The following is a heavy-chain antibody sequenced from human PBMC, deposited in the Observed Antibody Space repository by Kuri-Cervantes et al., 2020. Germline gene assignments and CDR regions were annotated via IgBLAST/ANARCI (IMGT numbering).Heavy chain of an antibody. D-gene: IGHD3-22*01. CDR1: GFTFDDYD. J-gene: IGHJ4*02. CDR3: ARVYYYDNSGHYYFDY. CDR2: IKWNEGTT. Sequence: LSLTCAGSGFTFDDYDMSWVRQGPGKGLEWVAYIKWNEGTTGYADSVKGRFTISRDNAKNSLYLQLNSLRAEDTAFYYCARVYYYDNSGHYYFDYWGQGALVTVSS. V-gene: IGHV3-20*04.